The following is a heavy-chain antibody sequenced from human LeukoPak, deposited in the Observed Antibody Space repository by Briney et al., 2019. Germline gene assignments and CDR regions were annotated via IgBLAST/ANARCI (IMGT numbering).Heavy chain of an antibody. D-gene: IGHD1-26*01. Sequence: GESLRISCKGSGYSFTSYWITWVRQTPGKGLEWVGRIDPSDSYTNYSPSFQGHVTISADKSISTAYLQCSSLKASDTAMYFCARVGVSSYGMDVWGQGTTVTVSS. V-gene: IGHV5-10-1*01. CDR2: IDPSDSYT. J-gene: IGHJ6*02. CDR3: ARVGVSSYGMDV. CDR1: GYSFTSYW.